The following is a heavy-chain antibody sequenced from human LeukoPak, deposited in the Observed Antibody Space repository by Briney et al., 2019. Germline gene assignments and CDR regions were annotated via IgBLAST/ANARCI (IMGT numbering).Heavy chain of an antibody. D-gene: IGHD1-7*01. CDR3: ARVEAPWNLKGYGMDV. J-gene: IGHJ6*02. CDR1: GGSISSYY. V-gene: IGHV4-59*01. Sequence: SETLSLTCTVSGGSISSYYWSWIRQPPGKGLEWIGYIYYSGSTNYNPSLKSRVTISVDTSKNQFSLKLSSVTAADTAVYYCARVEAPWNLKGYGMDVWGQGTTVTVSS. CDR2: IYYSGST.